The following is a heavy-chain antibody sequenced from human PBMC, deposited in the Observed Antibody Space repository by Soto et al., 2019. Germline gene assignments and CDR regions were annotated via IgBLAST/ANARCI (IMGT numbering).Heavy chain of an antibody. CDR1: GGSISSGDYY. V-gene: IGHV4-30-4*01. CDR2: IYYSGSTT. J-gene: IGHJ4*02. D-gene: IGHD5-12*01. CDR3: AAGGGLPRYY. Sequence: SETLSLTCTVSGGSISSGDYYWSWIRQPPGKGLEWIGYIYYSGSTTYYNPSLKSRVTISVDRSKNQFSLKLSSVTAADTAVYYCAAGGGLPRYYWGQGTLVTVSS.